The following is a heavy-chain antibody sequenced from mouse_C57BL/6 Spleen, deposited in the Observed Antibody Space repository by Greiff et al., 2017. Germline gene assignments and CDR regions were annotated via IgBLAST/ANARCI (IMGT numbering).Heavy chain of an antibody. CDR2: INPSSGYT. V-gene: IGHV1-7*01. J-gene: IGHJ4*01. D-gene: IGHD2-4*01. CDR3: AGEDYAAMDY. CDR1: GYTFTSYW. Sequence: VKLMESGAELAKPGASVKLSCKASGYTFTSYWMHWVKQRPGQGLEWIGYINPSSGYTKSNQKFKDKATLTAEKSSITAYMPLSSQTCEDSEVYYSAGEDYAAMDYWGQGASVTVSS.